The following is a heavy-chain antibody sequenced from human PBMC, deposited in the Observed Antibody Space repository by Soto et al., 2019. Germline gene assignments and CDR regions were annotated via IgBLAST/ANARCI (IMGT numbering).Heavy chain of an antibody. CDR3: AITKGDDYGDAQITGYYYGMDV. J-gene: IGHJ6*02. V-gene: IGHV1-69*13. D-gene: IGHD4-17*01. CDR1: GGTFSSYA. CDR2: IIPIFGTA. Sequence: ASVKVSCKASGGTFSSYAISWVRQAPGQGLEWMGGIIPIFGTANYAQKFQGRVTITADESTSTAYMELSSLRSEDTAVYYCAITKGDDYGDAQITGYYYGMDVWGQGTTVTVSS.